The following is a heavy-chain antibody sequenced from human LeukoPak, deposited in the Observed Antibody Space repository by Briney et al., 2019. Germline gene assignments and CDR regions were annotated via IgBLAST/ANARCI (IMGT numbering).Heavy chain of an antibody. CDR1: GFTFSSYA. CDR2: ISGSGGST. Sequence: GGSLRLSCAASGFTFSSYAMSWVRQAPGKGLEWVSAISGSGGSTYYADSVKGRFTISRDNSNNTLYLQMNSLRAEDTAVYYCAKTRGDTYYSGSGSYYNDAFDIWGQGTMVTVSS. J-gene: IGHJ3*02. V-gene: IGHV3-23*01. D-gene: IGHD3-10*01. CDR3: AKTRGDTYYSGSGSYYNDAFDI.